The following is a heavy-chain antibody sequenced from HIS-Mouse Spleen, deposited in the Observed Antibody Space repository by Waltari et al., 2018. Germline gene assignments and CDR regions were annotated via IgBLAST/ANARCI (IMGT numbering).Heavy chain of an antibody. D-gene: IGHD5-12*01. CDR1: GFPFRSYG. V-gene: IGHV3-33*06. CDR3: AKDLARKDSGYDAFDI. CDR2: IWYDGSNK. Sequence: QVQLVESGGGVVQPGRSLRPSCAASGFPFRSYGMHRVRQAPGKGLEWVAVIWYDGSNKYYADSVKGRFTISRDNSKNTLYLQMNSLRAEDTAVYYCAKDLARKDSGYDAFDIWGQGTMVTVSS. J-gene: IGHJ3*02.